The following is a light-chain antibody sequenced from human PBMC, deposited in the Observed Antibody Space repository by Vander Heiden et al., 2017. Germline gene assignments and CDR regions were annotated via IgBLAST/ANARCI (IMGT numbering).Light chain of an antibody. J-gene: IGKJ4*01. Sequence: EIVLTQSPATLSLSPGERATLSCRASQSIITYLAWYQHKPGQAPRLLMYDASKRATGIPARFSGSGSGTDFTLTISRLEPEEFAVYYCQQRSNWLITFGGGTKVXIK. CDR2: DAS. V-gene: IGKV3-11*01. CDR3: QQRSNWLIT. CDR1: QSIITY.